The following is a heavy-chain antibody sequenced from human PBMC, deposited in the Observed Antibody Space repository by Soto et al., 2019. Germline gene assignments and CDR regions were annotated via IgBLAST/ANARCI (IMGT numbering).Heavy chain of an antibody. J-gene: IGHJ6*02. CDR1: GFTFRSYW. CDR3: ARVRGEYYYGMDV. CDR2: IKSDGSST. Sequence: GGSLRLSCAASGFTFRSYWMHWVRQAPGKGLVWVSRIKSDGSSTRYADSVKSRFTISRDNAKDTLYLQMNSLRVEDTAVYYCARVRGEYYYGMDVWGQGTTVTVSS. V-gene: IGHV3-74*01.